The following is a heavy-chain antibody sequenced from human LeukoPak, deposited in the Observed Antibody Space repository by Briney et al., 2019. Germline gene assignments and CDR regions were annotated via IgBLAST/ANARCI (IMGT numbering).Heavy chain of an antibody. CDR3: ARKNGAIDY. D-gene: IGHD2-8*01. V-gene: IGHV3-30*03. Sequence: GRSLRLSCAASGFTFSILGIHWVRQVQGKGLEWVAAISHDGNNTSHTDSVKCRFTISRDNAKNSLYLQMNSLRAEDMAVYYCARKNGAIDYWGQGTLVTVSS. CDR2: ISHDGNNT. J-gene: IGHJ4*02. CDR1: GFTFSILG.